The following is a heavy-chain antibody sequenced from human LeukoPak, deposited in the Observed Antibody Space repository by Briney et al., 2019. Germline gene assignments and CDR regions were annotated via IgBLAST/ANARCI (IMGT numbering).Heavy chain of an antibody. Sequence: PSETLSLTCAVYGGSFSGYYWSWIRQPPGKGLEWIGEINHSGSTNYNPSLKSRVTISVDTSKNQFSLKLSSVTAADTAVYYCARGRSNFTVSFDYWGQGTLVTVSS. CDR2: INHSGST. CDR3: ARGRSNFTVSFDY. V-gene: IGHV4-34*01. D-gene: IGHD4-4*01. J-gene: IGHJ4*02. CDR1: GGSFSGYY.